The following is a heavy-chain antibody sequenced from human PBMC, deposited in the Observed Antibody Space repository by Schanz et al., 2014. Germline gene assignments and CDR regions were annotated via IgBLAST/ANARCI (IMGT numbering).Heavy chain of an antibody. CDR3: VREVGAAAGLAWGLDY. V-gene: IGHV3-66*01. Sequence: EVQLVESGGGLVQPGGSLRLSCAASGFTVSSNYMSWVRQAPGKGLEWVSVIYSGGGTYYADSVKGRFTISRDNSKNTLYLQMNSLRAEDTAVYYCVREVGAAAGLAWGLDYWGRGTLVTVSS. J-gene: IGHJ4*02. CDR2: IYSGGGT. CDR1: GFTVSSNY. D-gene: IGHD6-13*01.